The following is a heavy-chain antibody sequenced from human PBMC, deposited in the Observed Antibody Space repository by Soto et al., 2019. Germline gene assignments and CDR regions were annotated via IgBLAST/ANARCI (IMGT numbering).Heavy chain of an antibody. CDR2: ISYDGSNK. CDR3: ARAARPYYYYYVMDV. V-gene: IGHV3-30-3*01. J-gene: IGHJ6*02. Sequence: QVQLVESGGGVVQPGRSLRLSCAASGFTFSSYAMHWVRQAPGKGLEWVAVISYDGSNKYYADSVKGRFTISRDNSKNTLYLQMNSLRAEDTALYYCARAARPYYYYYVMDVWGQGTTVTVS. CDR1: GFTFSSYA. D-gene: IGHD6-6*01.